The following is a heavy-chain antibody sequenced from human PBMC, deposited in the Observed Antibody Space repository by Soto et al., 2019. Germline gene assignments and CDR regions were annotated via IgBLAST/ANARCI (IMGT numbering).Heavy chain of an antibody. J-gene: IGHJ4*02. CDR1: GFTVSSNY. CDR3: ARDYCSGGSCYSDS. CDR2: IYSGGST. D-gene: IGHD2-15*01. V-gene: IGHV3-66*01. Sequence: GGSLRLSCAASGFTVSSNYMSWVRQAPGKGLEWVSVIYSGGSTYYADSVKGRFTISTDNSKNTLYLQMNSLRADDTAVYYCARDYCSGGSCYSDSWGQGTLVTVSS.